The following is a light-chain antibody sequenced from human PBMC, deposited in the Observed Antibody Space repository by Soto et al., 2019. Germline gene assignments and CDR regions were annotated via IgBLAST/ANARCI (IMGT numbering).Light chain of an antibody. CDR3: QQYNSYPYT. Sequence: DIHMTQSPSTLSASVGDRVILTCRASQSISSWLAWYQQKPGKAPKLLIYDASSLESGVPSRFSGSGSGTEFTLTISSLQPDDFATYYCQQYNSYPYTFGKGTKLEIK. CDR1: QSISSW. V-gene: IGKV1-5*01. CDR2: DAS. J-gene: IGKJ2*01.